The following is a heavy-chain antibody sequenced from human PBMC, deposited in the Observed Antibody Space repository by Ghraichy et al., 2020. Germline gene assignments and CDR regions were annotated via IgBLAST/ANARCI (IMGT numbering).Heavy chain of an antibody. D-gene: IGHD6-6*01. J-gene: IGHJ6*01. CDR2: IYTSGST. Sequence: IGRIYTSGSTNYNPSLKSRVTISVDTSKNQFSLKLSSVTAADTAVYYCAREVAARPHYYYGMDVWG. V-gene: IGHV4-61*02. CDR3: AREVAARPHYYYGMDV.